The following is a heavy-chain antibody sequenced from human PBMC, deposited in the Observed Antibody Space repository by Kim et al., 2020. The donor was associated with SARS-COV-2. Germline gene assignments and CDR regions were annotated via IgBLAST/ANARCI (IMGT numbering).Heavy chain of an antibody. CDR1: GFTFSSYA. CDR3: AREARDEYYDSSGYYHDAFDI. D-gene: IGHD3-22*01. V-gene: IGHV3-30-3*01. Sequence: GGSLRLSCAASGFTFSSYAMHWVRQAPGKGLEWVAVISYDGSNKYYADSVKGRFTISRDNSKNTLYLQMNSLRAEDTAVYYCAREARDEYYDSSGYYHDAFDIWGQGTMVTVSS. J-gene: IGHJ3*02. CDR2: ISYDGSNK.